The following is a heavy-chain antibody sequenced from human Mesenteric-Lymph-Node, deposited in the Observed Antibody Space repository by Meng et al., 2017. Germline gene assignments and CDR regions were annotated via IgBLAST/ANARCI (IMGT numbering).Heavy chain of an antibody. CDR2: INTNTGNP. V-gene: IGHV7-4-1*02. CDR3: ARACSGGSCYTDPYNWFDP. D-gene: IGHD2-15*01. J-gene: IGHJ5*02. Sequence: ASVKVSCKASGYTFTSYAMNWVRQAPGQGLEWMGWINTNTGNPTYAQGFTGRFVFSLDTSVSTAYLQISSLKAEDTAVYYCARACSGGSCYTDPYNWFDPWGQGTLVTVSS. CDR1: GYTFTSYA.